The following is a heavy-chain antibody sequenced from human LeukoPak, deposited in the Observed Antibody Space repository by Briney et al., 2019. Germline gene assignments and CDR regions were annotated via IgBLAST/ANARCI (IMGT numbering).Heavy chain of an antibody. J-gene: IGHJ4*02. Sequence: GGSLRLSCAASGFTFSSYWMSWVRQAPGKGLEWVANIKQDGSEKYYVDSVKGRFTISRDNAKNSLYLQMDSLRAEDTAVYYCARESAGSYYYDSSGYYTFDYWGQGTLVTVSS. V-gene: IGHV3-7*01. D-gene: IGHD3-22*01. CDR2: IKQDGSEK. CDR1: GFTFSSYW. CDR3: ARESAGSYYYDSSGYYTFDY.